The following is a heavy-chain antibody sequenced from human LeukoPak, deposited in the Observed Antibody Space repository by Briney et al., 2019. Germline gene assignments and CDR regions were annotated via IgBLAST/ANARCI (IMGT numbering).Heavy chain of an antibody. V-gene: IGHV1-46*01. CDR3: TRDLPYSSSWESIDY. CDR2: INPSGGST. D-gene: IGHD6-13*01. Sequence: GASVKVSCKASGYTFTSYYMHWVRQAPGQGLEWMGIINPSGGSTSYAQNLQGRVAMTTDTSTSTAYMELRSLRSDDTAVYYCTRDLPYSSSWESIDYWGQGTLVTVSS. J-gene: IGHJ4*02. CDR1: GYTFTSYY.